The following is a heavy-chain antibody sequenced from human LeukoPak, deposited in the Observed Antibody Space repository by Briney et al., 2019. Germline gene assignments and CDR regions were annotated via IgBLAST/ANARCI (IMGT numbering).Heavy chain of an antibody. J-gene: IGHJ4*02. V-gene: IGHV3-23*01. CDR1: GFTFSSYD. CDR3: AKRGRYDSSGNYGAFDY. CDR2: VSGAGRSV. D-gene: IGHD3-22*01. Sequence: GGSLRLSCAASGFTFSSYDMSWVRQAPEKGLEWVSAVSGAGRSVYYADSVKDRFTISRDNSKNTVHLQMNSLRAEDTAVYYCAKRGRYDSSGNYGAFDYWGQGTLVTVSS.